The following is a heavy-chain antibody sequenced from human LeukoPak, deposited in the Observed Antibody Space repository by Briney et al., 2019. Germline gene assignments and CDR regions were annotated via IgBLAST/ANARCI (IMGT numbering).Heavy chain of an antibody. Sequence: GGSLRLSCAASGFTFSTYWMYWVCQAPGKGLEWVANIKQDGSNKYYVDSVKGRFTISRDNAKNSLYLQMNSLRVEDTAVYYCVREEGYWGQGTLVTVSS. J-gene: IGHJ4*02. CDR3: VREEGY. CDR2: IKQDGSNK. CDR1: GFTFSTYW. V-gene: IGHV3-7*01.